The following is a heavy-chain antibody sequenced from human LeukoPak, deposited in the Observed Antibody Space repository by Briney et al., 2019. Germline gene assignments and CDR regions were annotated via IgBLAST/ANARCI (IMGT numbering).Heavy chain of an antibody. V-gene: IGHV3-21*01. CDR3: ARDLPAAIRDPYFDY. CDR1: GFTFSSCS. D-gene: IGHD2-2*02. J-gene: IGHJ4*02. CDR2: ISSSSYI. Sequence: GGSLRLSCAASGFTFSSCSMNWVRQAPGKGLEWVSSISSSSYIYYADSVKGRFTISRDNAKNSLYLQMNSLRAEDTAVYYCARDLPAAIRDPYFDYWGQGTLVTVSS.